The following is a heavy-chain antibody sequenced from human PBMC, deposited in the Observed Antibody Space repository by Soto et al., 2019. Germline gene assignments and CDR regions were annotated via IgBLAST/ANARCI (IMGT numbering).Heavy chain of an antibody. CDR2: INQDGSEK. V-gene: IGHV3-7*04. J-gene: IGHJ4*02. CDR3: SGGVGDAF. CDR1: ESTVSRDW. D-gene: IGHD1-26*01. Sequence: EVHLVESVGGLVQTGGSLRLSCAIFESTVSRDWMNWVRQAPGKGLEWVAHINQDGSEKYYVDSVKGRFTISRDNAKKSLYLQMNSLRPADTAMYYCSGGVGDAFWGQGTLVTVSS.